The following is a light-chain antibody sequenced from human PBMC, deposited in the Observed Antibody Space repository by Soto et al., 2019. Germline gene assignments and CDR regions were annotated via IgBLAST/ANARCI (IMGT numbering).Light chain of an antibody. CDR1: QSVSRNY. J-gene: IGKJ2*01. Sequence: ETVLTQSPGTLSLSPGERATLSCRASQSVSRNYLAWYQQKPGQPPSLLIYVASSRATGIPDRFSGSGSGTDFTLTIIRLEPEDFAVYYCQQYGNSPRTFGQGTKLEIK. V-gene: IGKV3-20*01. CDR3: QQYGNSPRT. CDR2: VAS.